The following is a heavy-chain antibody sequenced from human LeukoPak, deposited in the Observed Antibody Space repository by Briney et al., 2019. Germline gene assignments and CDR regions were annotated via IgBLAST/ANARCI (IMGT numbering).Heavy chain of an antibody. Sequence: PSETLSLTCTVSGGSISSSSYYWGWIRQPAGKGLEWIGRIHTSGSTNYNPSLKSRVTISVDTSKNQFSLKLSSVTAADTAVYYCARDYGSGWLYWGQGTLVTVSS. CDR3: ARDYGSGWLY. CDR1: GGSISSSSYY. D-gene: IGHD6-19*01. V-gene: IGHV4-61*02. J-gene: IGHJ4*02. CDR2: IHTSGST.